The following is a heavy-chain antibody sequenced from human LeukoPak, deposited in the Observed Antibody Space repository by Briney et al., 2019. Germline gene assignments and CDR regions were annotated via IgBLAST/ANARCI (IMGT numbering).Heavy chain of an antibody. V-gene: IGHV3-74*01. J-gene: IGHJ4*02. CDR2: MNTDGSRI. D-gene: IGHD2-8*02. Sequence: GGSLRLSCAASGFTFSRYWMHWVRQAPGKGLVWVSRMNTDGSRIDYADSVKGRFTISRDNAKNTLYLQMNSLGAEDTAVYSCASDFTGRDGYWGQGTLVTVSS. CDR1: GFTFSRYW. CDR3: ASDFTGRDGY.